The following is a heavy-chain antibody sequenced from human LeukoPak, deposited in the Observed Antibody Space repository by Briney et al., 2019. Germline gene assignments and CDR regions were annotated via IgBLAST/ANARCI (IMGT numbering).Heavy chain of an antibody. Sequence: GGSLRLSCAASGFTFSSYWMTWVRQAPGKGLEWVANIKQDGSDEYCVDSVKGRFTISRDNAKNSLYLQMNSLRAEDTAVYYCAIEDYSSSSSGAFDIWGQGTMVTVSS. CDR3: AIEDYSSSSSGAFDI. J-gene: IGHJ3*02. D-gene: IGHD6-6*01. CDR2: IKQDGSDE. V-gene: IGHV3-7*01. CDR1: GFTFSSYW.